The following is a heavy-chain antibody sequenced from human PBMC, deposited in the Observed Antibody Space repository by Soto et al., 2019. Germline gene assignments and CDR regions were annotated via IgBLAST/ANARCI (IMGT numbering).Heavy chain of an antibody. CDR1: GFTFSSYA. J-gene: IGHJ4*02. CDR2: ISYDGSNK. V-gene: IGHV3-30-3*01. CDR3: ARDIYRRETPAW. Sequence: QVQLVESGGGVVQPGRSLRFSCAASGFTFSSYAMHWVRQAPGKGLEWVAVISYDGSNKYYADSVKGRFTISRDNSKNTLYLQMNSLRAEDTAVYYCARDIYRRETPAWWGQGTLVTVSS. D-gene: IGHD2-2*02.